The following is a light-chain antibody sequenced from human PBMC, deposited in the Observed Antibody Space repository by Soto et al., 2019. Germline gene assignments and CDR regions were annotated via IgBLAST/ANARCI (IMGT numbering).Light chain of an antibody. J-gene: IGKJ2*01. V-gene: IGKV1-5*01. CDR1: QDTSSF. Sequence: DIQMTQSPSTLSASVGDRVTISRRASQDTSSFLAWYQHKPGKAPKLLIYDASTLQTGVPSRFRGSGFGNEFTLTISGLQPHDFANYFCQQHDDYSHATFGQGTK. CDR2: DAS. CDR3: QQHDDYSHAT.